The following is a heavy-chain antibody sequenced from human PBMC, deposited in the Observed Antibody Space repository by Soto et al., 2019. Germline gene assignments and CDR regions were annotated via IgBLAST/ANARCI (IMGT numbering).Heavy chain of an antibody. CDR3: AKNGQPPYYYYGLDV. CDR1: GYTFTRYG. D-gene: IGHD2-8*01. Sequence: QGHLVQSEAEVKKPGASVKVSCKASGYTFTRYGISWVRQAPGQGLEWMGWISGYNGDTKYAQKFQNRVSKTMDTSTGIAYMELRSLTSVDTAIYYCAKNGQPPYYYYGLDVWGQGTKVTVSS. J-gene: IGHJ6*02. V-gene: IGHV1-18*01. CDR2: ISGYNGDT.